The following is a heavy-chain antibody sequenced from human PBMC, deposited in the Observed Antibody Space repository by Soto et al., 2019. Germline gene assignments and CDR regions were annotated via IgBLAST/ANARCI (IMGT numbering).Heavy chain of an antibody. V-gene: IGHV4-34*01. CDR1: CGSFSGYY. J-gene: IGHJ6*02. Sequence: SETLSLTCAVYCGSFSGYYWSWIRQPPGKGLEWIGEINHSGSTNYNPSLKSRVTISVDTSKNQFSLKLSSVTAADTAVYYCARGLPQVGPPPHYYYYYGMDVWGQGTTVTVSS. CDR3: ARGLPQVGPPPHYYYYYGMDV. CDR2: INHSGST.